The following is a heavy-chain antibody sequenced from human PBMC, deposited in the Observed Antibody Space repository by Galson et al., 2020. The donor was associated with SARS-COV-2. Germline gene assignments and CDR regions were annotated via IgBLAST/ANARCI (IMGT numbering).Heavy chain of an antibody. J-gene: IGHJ5*02. CDR3: ATTHPYQLLFGGWFDP. Sequence: GESLKISCKVSGYTLTELSMHWVRQAPGKGLEWMGGFDPEDGETIYAQKFQGRVTMTEDTSTDTAYMELSSLGSEDTAVYYCATTHPYQLLFGGWFDPWSQGTLVTVSA. CDR2: FDPEDGET. V-gene: IGHV1-24*01. D-gene: IGHD2-2*01. CDR1: GYTLTELS.